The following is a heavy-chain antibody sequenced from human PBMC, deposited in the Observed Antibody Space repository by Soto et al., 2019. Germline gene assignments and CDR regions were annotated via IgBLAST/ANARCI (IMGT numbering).Heavy chain of an antibody. J-gene: IGHJ5*02. CDR1: GYTFTSYG. D-gene: IGHD6-13*01. Sequence: QVQLVQSGAEVKKPGASVKVSCKASGYTFTSYGISWVRQAPGQGLEWMGWISDYNGNTNYARRLQGGFTMPTDTSTRTAYMELRSLRSDDTAVYYCAREGTIAAAGLNWFDPWGQGTLVTVSS. CDR3: AREGTIAAAGLNWFDP. V-gene: IGHV1-18*01. CDR2: ISDYNGNT.